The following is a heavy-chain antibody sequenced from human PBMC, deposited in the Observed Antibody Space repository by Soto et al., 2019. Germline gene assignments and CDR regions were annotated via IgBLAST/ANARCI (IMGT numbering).Heavy chain of an antibody. CDR1: GGSISSGGHS. Sequence: QLQLQESGSGLVKPSQTLSLTCTVSGGSISSGGHSWSWIRQAPGKGLEWIGYVYHTESTQYNPSLASRVTLAVDRSKNQIFLQLKSVAAAVSATYYCARDGSVYGSGSCSWFDAWGQGILVTVSS. CDR2: VYHTEST. V-gene: IGHV4-30-2*01. CDR3: ARDGSVYGSGSCSWFDA. D-gene: IGHD3-10*01. J-gene: IGHJ5*02.